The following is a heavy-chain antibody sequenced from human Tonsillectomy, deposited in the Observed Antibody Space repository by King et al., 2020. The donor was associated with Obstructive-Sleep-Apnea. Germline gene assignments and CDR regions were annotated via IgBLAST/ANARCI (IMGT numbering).Heavy chain of an antibody. CDR2: INPNSGGT. V-gene: IGHV1-2*02. J-gene: IGHJ4*02. CDR3: ATVAVATATFYFDY. CDR1: GYTFTGYY. Sequence: QLVQSGAEVKKPGASVKVSCKASGYTFTGYYIHWVRQAPGHGLEWMGWINPNSGGTNYAQKFQGRVTMTRDTSISTAYMELSRLRSDDTAVYYCATVAVATATFYFDYWGQGTLVTVSS. D-gene: IGHD4-17*01.